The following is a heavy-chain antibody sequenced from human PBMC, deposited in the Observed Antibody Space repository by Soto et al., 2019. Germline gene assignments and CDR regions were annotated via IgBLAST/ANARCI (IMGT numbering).Heavy chain of an antibody. V-gene: IGHV4-31*03. Sequence: QVQLQESGPGLVKPSQTLSLTCTVSGGSISSSTYSWSWIRQHPGRGLEWIGYIYYSGTTYSNPSLESRVTMSVDTSKNQFSLKLSSVSAADTALYYCARGAPRNSYYYYGMDVWGQGTTVTVSS. J-gene: IGHJ6*02. CDR2: IYYSGTT. D-gene: IGHD1-1*01. CDR1: GGSISSSTYS. CDR3: ARGAPRNSYYYYGMDV.